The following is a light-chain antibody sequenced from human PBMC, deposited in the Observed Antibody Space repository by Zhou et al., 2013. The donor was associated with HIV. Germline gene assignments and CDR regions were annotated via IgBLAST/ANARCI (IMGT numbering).Light chain of an antibody. CDR3: QQYNNYASWT. V-gene: IGKV1-5*03. Sequence: DIQMTQSPSTLSASVGDRVTITCRASQNIDTWLAWYQQKPGKAPKLLIYTTSNLEDGVPSRFSGSGSGTEFTLTISSLQPDDFATYYCQQYNNYASWTFGQGTTVEIK. CDR1: QNIDTW. CDR2: TTS. J-gene: IGKJ1*01.